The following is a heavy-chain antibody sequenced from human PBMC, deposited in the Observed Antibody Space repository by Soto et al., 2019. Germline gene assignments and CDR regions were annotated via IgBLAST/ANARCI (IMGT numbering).Heavy chain of an antibody. Sequence: QVQLQESGPGLVKPSETLSLTCTVSGGSISSYYWSWIRQPPGKGLEWIGYIYYSGSTNYNPSLKSRVTISVDTSKNQFSLKLSSVTAADTAVYYCARRYDCWSGYLYYYYMDVWGKGTTVTVS. CDR2: IYYSGST. J-gene: IGHJ6*03. CDR1: GGSISSYY. D-gene: IGHD3-3*01. V-gene: IGHV4-59*08. CDR3: ARRYDCWSGYLYYYYMDV.